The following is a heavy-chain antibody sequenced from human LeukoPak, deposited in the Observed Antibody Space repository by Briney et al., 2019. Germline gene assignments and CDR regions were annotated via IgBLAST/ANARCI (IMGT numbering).Heavy chain of an antibody. CDR3: ARGGRGSAAVVAPRSFDI. Sequence: GSLRLSCAASGFTFSRIHMVWVRQAPGKGLEWVSVTYTGGNSYYADSVKGRFIISRDISKNTLYLQMNSLRAEDSALYYCARGGRGSAAVVAPRSFDIWGQGTMVTVSS. J-gene: IGHJ3*02. CDR2: TYTGGNS. D-gene: IGHD3-22*01. CDR1: GFTFSRIH. V-gene: IGHV3-53*01.